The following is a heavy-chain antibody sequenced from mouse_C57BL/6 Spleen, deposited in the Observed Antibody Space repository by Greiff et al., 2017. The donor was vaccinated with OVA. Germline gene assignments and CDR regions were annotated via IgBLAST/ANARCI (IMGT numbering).Heavy chain of an antibody. Sequence: VQVVESGPGLVQPSQRLSITCTVSGFSLTSYGVHWVRQSPGKGLEWLGVIWRGGSTDYNAAFMSRLSITKDNSKSQVFFKMNSLQADDTAIYYCAKEGGNFAWFAYWGQGTLVTVSA. CDR3: AKEGGNFAWFAY. V-gene: IGHV2-5*01. D-gene: IGHD2-1*01. J-gene: IGHJ3*01. CDR2: IWRGGST. CDR1: GFSLTSYG.